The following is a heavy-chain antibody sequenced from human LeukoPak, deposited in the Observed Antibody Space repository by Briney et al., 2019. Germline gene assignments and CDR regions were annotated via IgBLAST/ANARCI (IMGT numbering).Heavy chain of an antibody. CDR2: ISNYGGTT. V-gene: IGHV3-23*01. D-gene: IGHD1-26*01. CDR3: ARATVGAPIDY. CDR1: GFTFSSKA. Sequence: GGSLRLSCVASGFTFSSKAMNWVRQAPGKGLEWVSAISNYGGTTLYADSVRGRFIISRDNSKNTLYLQMSSLRVEDTAVYYCARATVGAPIDYWGQGTLVTVSS. J-gene: IGHJ4*02.